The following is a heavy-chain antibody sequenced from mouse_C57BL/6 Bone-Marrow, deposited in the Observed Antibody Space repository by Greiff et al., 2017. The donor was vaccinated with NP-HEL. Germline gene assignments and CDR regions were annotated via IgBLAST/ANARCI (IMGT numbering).Heavy chain of an antibody. CDR3: AREGFTTVVATGPAWFAY. CDR2: IDPNSGGT. CDR1: GYTFTSYW. J-gene: IGHJ3*01. D-gene: IGHD1-1*01. Sequence: VQLQQPGAELVKPGASVKLSRKASGYTFTSYWMHWVKQRPGRGLEWIGRIDPNSGGTKYNEKFKSKATLTVDKPSSTAYMQLSSLTSEDSAVYYCAREGFTTVVATGPAWFAYWGQGTLVTVSA. V-gene: IGHV1-72*01.